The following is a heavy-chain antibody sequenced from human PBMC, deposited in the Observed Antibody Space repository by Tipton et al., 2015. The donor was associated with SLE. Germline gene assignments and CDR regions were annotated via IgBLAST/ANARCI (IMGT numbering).Heavy chain of an antibody. J-gene: IGHJ4*02. CDR3: ARHGYSDYGIDY. CDR1: GGSIGSGSYW. V-gene: IGHV4-61*02. D-gene: IGHD4-11*01. Sequence: TLSLTCTVSGGSIGSGSYWWSWIRQPAGKGLEWIGRIYTNGNTNYNPSLESRVTMSVDTSKNQLSLKLSSVTAADTAVYYCARHGYSDYGIDYWGQGTLVTVSS. CDR2: IYTNGNT.